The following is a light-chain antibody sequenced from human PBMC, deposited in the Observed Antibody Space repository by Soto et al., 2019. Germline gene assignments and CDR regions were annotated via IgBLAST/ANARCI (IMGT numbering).Light chain of an antibody. CDR3: QDYNLYTWT. J-gene: IGKJ1*01. CDR1: QSISTW. CDR2: DAS. Sequence: DIQMTQSPSTLSASVGDRVTITCRASQSISTWLDWYQQNPGKAPKLLIYDASSLESGVPSRFSGSGSGTECTLTISSLQPVDCATYYGQDYNLYTWTFGQGTKGEIK. V-gene: IGKV1-5*01.